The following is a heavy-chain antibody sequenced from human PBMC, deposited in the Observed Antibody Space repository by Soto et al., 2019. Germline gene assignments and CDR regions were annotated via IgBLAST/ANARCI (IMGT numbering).Heavy chain of an antibody. CDR3: ARGGPPYDSSGYPFDY. CDR1: GGSISSYY. Sequence: PSETLSLTCTVSGGSISSYYWSWIRQPPGKGLEWIGYIYYSGSTNYNPSLKSRVTISVDTSKNQFSLKLSSVTAADTAVYYCARGGPPYDSSGYPFDYWGQGTLVTVSS. D-gene: IGHD3-22*01. CDR2: IYYSGST. J-gene: IGHJ4*02. V-gene: IGHV4-59*01.